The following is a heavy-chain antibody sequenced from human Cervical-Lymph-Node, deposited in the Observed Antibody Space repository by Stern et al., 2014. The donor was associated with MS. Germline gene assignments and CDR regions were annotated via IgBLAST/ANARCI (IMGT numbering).Heavy chain of an antibody. Sequence: VQLVESGAEVKKPGASVKVSCKVSGYTLSKIPMHWVRQAPGQGLEWMGGFAPEDGETIYAQKFQGRVTMTEDISTDTAHMELSSLRYEDTAVYCCATGITFGGGYYFDYWGQGTLVTVSS. J-gene: IGHJ4*02. CDR3: ATGITFGGGYYFDY. CDR1: GYTLSKIP. CDR2: FAPEDGET. D-gene: IGHD3-16*01. V-gene: IGHV1-24*01.